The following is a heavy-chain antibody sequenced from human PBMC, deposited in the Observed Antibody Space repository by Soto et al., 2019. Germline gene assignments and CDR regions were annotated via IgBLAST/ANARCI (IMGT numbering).Heavy chain of an antibody. CDR3: ARAVVEPIYYLDY. D-gene: IGHD5-18*01. CDR1: SESISRYK. V-gene: IGHV4-59*08. CDR2: TDYSGNT. Sequence: QLQLQESGPGLGRPSETLSLTCTVSSESISRYKWIWIRQSPGKGLEWIGYTDYSGNTNYNPSLKSRVTRSGDTSKNQFSLRLSSVTAADSAVYYWARAVVEPIYYLDYWGQGTLVTVSS. J-gene: IGHJ4*02.